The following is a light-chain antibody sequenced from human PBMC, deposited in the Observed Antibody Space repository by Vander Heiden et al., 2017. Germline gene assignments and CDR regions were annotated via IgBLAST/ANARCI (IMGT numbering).Light chain of an antibody. Sequence: ALQLTQSPSSLSASVGDRVTITCRASQGISSALAWYQQKPGKAPKLLIYDASSLESGVPSRFSGSGSGTDFTLTISSLQPEDFATYYCQQFNNYPHEFTFGPGTKVDIK. CDR3: QQFNNYPHEFT. J-gene: IGKJ3*01. CDR2: DAS. CDR1: QGISSA. V-gene: IGKV1D-13*01.